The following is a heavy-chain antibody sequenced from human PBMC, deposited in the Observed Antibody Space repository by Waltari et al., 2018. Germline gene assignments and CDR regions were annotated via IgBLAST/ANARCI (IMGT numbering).Heavy chain of an antibody. V-gene: IGHV3-15*01. CDR1: GLTFSNAW. CDR2: IKTTTDGGKA. Sequence: EVQLVESGGGLVKPGGSLRISCAASGLTFSNAWMNWVRQAPGKGLGWVGRIKTTTDGGKADSAATVKGRFTMSRDDSKTTFYLQMNSLKTEDTAVYYCTTGPDYWGQGTLVTVSS. CDR3: TTGPDY. J-gene: IGHJ4*02.